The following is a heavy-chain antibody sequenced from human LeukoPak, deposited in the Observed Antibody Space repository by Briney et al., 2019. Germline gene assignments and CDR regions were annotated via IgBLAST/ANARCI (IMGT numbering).Heavy chain of an antibody. J-gene: IGHJ4*02. CDR3: ARGISSGGPGGY. CDR2: INPNSGDT. D-gene: IGHD6-6*01. V-gene: IGHV1-2*02. Sequence: ASVKVSCKASGYPFTGFYMHWVRQAPGQGLEWMGWINPNSGDTYYAQKFQGRVTLTRDTSISTTYMEMSSLTSDDTAVYYCARGISSGGPGGYWGQGTLVTVSS. CDR1: GYPFTGFY.